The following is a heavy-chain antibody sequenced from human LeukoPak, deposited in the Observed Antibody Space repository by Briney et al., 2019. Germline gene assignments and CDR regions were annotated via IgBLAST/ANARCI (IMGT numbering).Heavy chain of an antibody. V-gene: IGHV4-34*01. CDR3: ARGPHTGVNYYDSSGYYY. J-gene: IGHJ4*01. Sequence: PPETLCVTRAVYGGSFSGYYSSWIRQPPGKGLEWIGEINHSGSTNYNPSLKSRVTISVDTSKNQFSLKLSSVTAADTAVYYCARGPHTGVNYYDSSGYYYWGGG. CDR1: GGSFSGYY. CDR2: INHSGST. D-gene: IGHD3-22*01.